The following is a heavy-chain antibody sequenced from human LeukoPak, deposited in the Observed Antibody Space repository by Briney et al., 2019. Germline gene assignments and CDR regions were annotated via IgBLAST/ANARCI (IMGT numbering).Heavy chain of an antibody. CDR2: INPSGGST. Sequence: GASVKVSCKASGYTFTSYYMHWVRQAPGQGLEWMGIINPSGGSTSYAQKFQGRVTMTRDTSTSTVYMELSSLRSEDTALYYCARVLTDSWIPYYYYMDVWGKGTTVTVSS. V-gene: IGHV1-46*01. J-gene: IGHJ6*03. D-gene: IGHD5-18*01. CDR3: ARVLTDSWIPYYYYMDV. CDR1: GYTFTSYY.